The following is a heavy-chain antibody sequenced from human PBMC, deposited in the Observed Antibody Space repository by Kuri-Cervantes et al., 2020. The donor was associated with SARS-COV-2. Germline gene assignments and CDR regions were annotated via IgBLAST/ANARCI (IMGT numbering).Heavy chain of an antibody. J-gene: IGHJ6*03. V-gene: IGHV3-11*06. CDR1: GFTFSDYY. Sequence: GESLKISCAASGFTFSDYYMSWIRQAPGKGLEWVSYISSSSSYTNYADSVKGRFTISRDNAKNSLYLQMNSLRAEDTAIYYCARLSTSTIKLYFYYMDVWGKGTTVTVSS. CDR3: ARLSTSTIKLYFYYMDV. D-gene: IGHD2/OR15-2a*01. CDR2: ISSSSSYT.